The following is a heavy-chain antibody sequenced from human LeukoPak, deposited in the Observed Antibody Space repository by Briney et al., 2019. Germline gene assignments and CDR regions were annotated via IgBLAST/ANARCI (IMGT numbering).Heavy chain of an antibody. Sequence: PSETLSLTPTVSGGSISSYYWSWIRQPPVKGLEWIGEINHSGSTNYNPSLKSRVTISVDTSKNQFSLKLSSVTAADTAVYYCARGGYSYGYGYYYYGMDVWGQGTTVTVSS. CDR1: GGSISSYY. D-gene: IGHD5-18*01. J-gene: IGHJ6*02. CDR2: INHSGST. CDR3: ARGGYSYGYGYYYYGMDV. V-gene: IGHV4-34*01.